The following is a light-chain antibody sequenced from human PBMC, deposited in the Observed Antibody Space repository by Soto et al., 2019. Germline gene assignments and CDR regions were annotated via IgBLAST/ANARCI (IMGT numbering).Light chain of an antibody. CDR3: ISYTDSSAYV. CDR1: SNDVASNYR. J-gene: IGLJ1*01. CDR2: GVT. Sequence: QSALTQPPSVSGSPGQSVTISCTGSSNDVASNYRVSWYQQPPGTAPKLVIYGVTNRPSGVPDRFSGSRSGNTASLTISWLQAEDEADYFCISYTDSSAYVFGTGTKVTVL. V-gene: IGLV2-18*02.